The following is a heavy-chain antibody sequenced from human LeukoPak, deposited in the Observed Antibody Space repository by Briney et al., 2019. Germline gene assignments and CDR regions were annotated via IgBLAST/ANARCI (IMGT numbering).Heavy chain of an antibody. V-gene: IGHV1-8*03. CDR3: ARGELSYGGSYDY. CDR1: GYTFTSYD. Sequence: GASVKVSCKASGYTFTSYDINWVRQATGQGLEWMGWMNPNSGNTGYAQKFQGRVTITRNTSISTAYMELSSLRSEDTAVYYCARGELSYGGSYDYWGQGTLVTVSS. J-gene: IGHJ4*02. CDR2: MNPNSGNT. D-gene: IGHD1-26*01.